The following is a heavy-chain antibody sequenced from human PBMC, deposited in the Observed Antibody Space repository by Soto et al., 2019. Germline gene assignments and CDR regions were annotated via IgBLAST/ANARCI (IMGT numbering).Heavy chain of an antibody. D-gene: IGHD3-3*01. Sequence: PGGSLRLSCVVSGFTFSSYAMSWVRQATGKGLEWVSAISGSGGSTYYADSVKGRFTISRDNSKNTLYLQMNSLRAEDTAVYYCAKDRFLEWSLFDYWGQGTLVTVSS. CDR1: GFTFSSYA. CDR2: ISGSGGST. J-gene: IGHJ4*02. CDR3: AKDRFLEWSLFDY. V-gene: IGHV3-23*01.